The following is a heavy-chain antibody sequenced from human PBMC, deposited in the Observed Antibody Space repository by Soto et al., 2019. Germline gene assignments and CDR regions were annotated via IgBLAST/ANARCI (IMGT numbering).Heavy chain of an antibody. CDR2: ISGSGGST. CDR3: AKAGGDYYDSSAFQGYYYYCMDV. CDR1: GFTFSSYA. Sequence: GGSLRLSSAASGFTFSSYAMSWVRQAPGKGLEWVPAISGSGGSTYYADSVKGRFTISRDNSKNTLYLQMNSLRAEDTDVYYCAKAGGDYYDSSAFQGYYYYCMDVWGQGTTVTVSS. J-gene: IGHJ6*02. D-gene: IGHD3-22*01. V-gene: IGHV3-23*01.